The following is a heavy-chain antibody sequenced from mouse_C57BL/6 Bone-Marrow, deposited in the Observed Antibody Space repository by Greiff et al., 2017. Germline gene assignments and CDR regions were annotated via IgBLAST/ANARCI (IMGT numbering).Heavy chain of an antibody. V-gene: IGHV1-82*01. CDR3: ARDYYGSSLYYAMDY. CDR1: GYAFSSSW. J-gene: IGHJ4*01. CDR2: IYPGDGDT. D-gene: IGHD1-1*01. Sequence: VQLVESGPELVKPGASVKISCKASGYAFSSSWMNWVKQRPGKGLEWIGRIYPGDGDTNYNGKFKGKATLTADKSSSTAYMQLSSLTSEDSAVDFCARDYYGSSLYYAMDYWGQGTSVTVSS.